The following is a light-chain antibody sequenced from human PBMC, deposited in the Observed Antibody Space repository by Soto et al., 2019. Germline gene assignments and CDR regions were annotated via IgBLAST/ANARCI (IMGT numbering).Light chain of an antibody. J-gene: IGLJ1*01. CDR2: NVS. V-gene: IGLV2-14*03. CDR1: GSDVGGYNS. Sequence: SVVTQPASVSGSPGQSITVSCTGTGSDVGGYNSVSWYQHHPGKAPKLMIYNVSNRPSGVSNRFSGSESGNTASLTISGLQAEDEADYYCSSYTTSSTYVFGTGTKVTVL. CDR3: SSYTTSSTYV.